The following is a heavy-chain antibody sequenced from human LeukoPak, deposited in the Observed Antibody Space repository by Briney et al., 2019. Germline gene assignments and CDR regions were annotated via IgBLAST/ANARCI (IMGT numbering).Heavy chain of an antibody. J-gene: IGHJ6*03. V-gene: IGHV4-39*01. CDR2: IYYSGTT. CDR3: ARVFEPTSANWYYSDMDV. D-gene: IGHD1-14*01. Sequence: SETLSLTCTVSGDSISSSSYYWGWIRQPPGKGLEWIGSIYYSGTTYYNPSLKSRVTIYLDTSKNQFSLKLSSVTAVDTAVYDCARVFEPTSANWYYSDMDVWGKGTTVTVSS. CDR1: GDSISSSSYY.